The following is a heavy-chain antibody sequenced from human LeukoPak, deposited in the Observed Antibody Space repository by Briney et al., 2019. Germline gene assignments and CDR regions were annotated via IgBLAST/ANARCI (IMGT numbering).Heavy chain of an antibody. CDR2: SSGSGGST. CDR1: GFTFSSYP. Sequence: QTGGSLRLPCAASGFTFSSYPKNWLRQAPGKGLEGFSGSSGSGGSTYFADSVKGRFTISRDNSKNTLYLQMNSLRAEDTALYYCAKGSWITFFDNWGQGTLVTVSS. V-gene: IGHV3-23*01. J-gene: IGHJ4*02. CDR3: AKGSWITFFDN. D-gene: IGHD5-12*01.